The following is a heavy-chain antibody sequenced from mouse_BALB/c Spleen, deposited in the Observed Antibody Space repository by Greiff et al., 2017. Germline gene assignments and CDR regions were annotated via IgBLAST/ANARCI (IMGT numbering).Heavy chain of an antibody. CDR2: IDPANGNT. CDR3: ARGKVRGYFDV. CDR1: GFNIKDTY. Sequence: VQLQQSGAELVKPGASVKLSCTASGFNIKDTYMHWVKQRPEQGLEWIGRIDPANGNTKYDPKFQGKATITADTSSNTAYLQLSSLTSEDTAVYYCARGKVRGYFDVWGAGTTVTVSS. D-gene: IGHD2-14*01. V-gene: IGHV14-3*02. J-gene: IGHJ1*01.